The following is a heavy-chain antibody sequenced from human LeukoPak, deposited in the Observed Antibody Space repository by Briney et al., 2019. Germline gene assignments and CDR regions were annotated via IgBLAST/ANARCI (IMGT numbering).Heavy chain of an antibody. CDR1: GGSFSTYY. J-gene: IGHJ5*02. V-gene: IGHV4-4*07. CDR2: IYTSGST. D-gene: IGHD3-10*01. Sequence: PSETLSLTCTVSGGSFSTYYWSWIRQPAGMGLEWIGRIYTSGSTNYNPSLKSRVTMSVDTSKNQFSLKLSSVTAADTAVYYCARDRSYYYGSGSYYNRGGRPNWFDPWGQGTLVTVSS. CDR3: ARDRSYYYGSGSYYNRGGRPNWFDP.